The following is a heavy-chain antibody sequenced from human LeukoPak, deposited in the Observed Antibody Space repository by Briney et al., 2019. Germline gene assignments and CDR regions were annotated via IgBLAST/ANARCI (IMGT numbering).Heavy chain of an antibody. V-gene: IGHV3-43D*04. D-gene: IGHD3-3*01. CDR3: ARRQRGFWSGYYLGY. CDR2: ISWDGGST. J-gene: IGHJ4*02. CDR1: GFTFDDYA. Sequence: GGSLRLSCAASGFTFDDYAMHWVRQAPGKGLEWVSLISWDGGSTYYADSVKGRFTISRDNAKNSLYLQMNSLRAEDTAVYYCARRQRGFWSGYYLGYWGQGTLVTVSS.